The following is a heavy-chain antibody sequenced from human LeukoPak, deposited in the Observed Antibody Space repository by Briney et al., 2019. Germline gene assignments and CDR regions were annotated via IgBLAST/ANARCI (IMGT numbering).Heavy chain of an antibody. J-gene: IGHJ5*02. CDR3: ARTSIAALNWFDP. CDR2: IYHGGST. CDR1: GGSISSSNW. D-gene: IGHD6-6*01. Sequence: SETLSLTCAVSGGSISSSNWWSWVRQPPGKGLEWIGEIYHGGSTNYNPSLKSRVTISVDKSKNQFSLKLSSVTAADTAVYYCARTSIAALNWFDPWGQGTLVTVSS. V-gene: IGHV4-4*02.